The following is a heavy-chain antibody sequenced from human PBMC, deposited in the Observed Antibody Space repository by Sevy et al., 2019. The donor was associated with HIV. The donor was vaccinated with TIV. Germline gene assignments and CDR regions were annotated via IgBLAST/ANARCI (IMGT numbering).Heavy chain of an antibody. CDR3: ARDRRVGGYDPFDY. CDR1: GFTFSRYW. CDR2: INSDGSST. Sequence: GGSLRLSCADSGFTFSRYWMHWVRQAPGKGLVWVSRINSDGSSTSYADSVKGRFTISRDNAKNTLYLQMNSLRAEDTAVYFCARDRRVGGYDPFDYWGQGTPVTVSS. J-gene: IGHJ4*02. V-gene: IGHV3-74*01. D-gene: IGHD5-12*01.